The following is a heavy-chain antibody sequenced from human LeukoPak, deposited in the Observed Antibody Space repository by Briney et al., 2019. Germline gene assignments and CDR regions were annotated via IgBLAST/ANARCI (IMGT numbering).Heavy chain of an antibody. CDR3: ARHGSGSYGPYYFDY. CDR2: INHSGST. Sequence: SETLPLTCAVYGGSFSGYYWSWIRQPPGKGLEWIGEINHSGSTNYNPSLKSRVTITVDTSKNQFSLKLSSVTAADTAVYYCARHGSGSYGPYYFDYWGQGTLVTVSS. CDR1: GGSFSGYY. V-gene: IGHV4-34*01. J-gene: IGHJ4*02. D-gene: IGHD3-10*01.